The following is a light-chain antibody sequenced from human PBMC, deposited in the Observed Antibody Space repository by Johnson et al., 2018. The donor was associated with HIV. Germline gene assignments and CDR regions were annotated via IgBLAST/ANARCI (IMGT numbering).Light chain of an antibody. Sequence: QSVLTQPPSVSAAPGQKVTISCSGSSSNIGNNYVSWYQQLPGTAPKLLIYDNNKRPSEIPDLFSGSKSGTSATLGITGLQTGDEADYYCGTWDSSLSAYVFGTGTKVTVL. J-gene: IGLJ1*01. CDR2: DNN. CDR1: SSNIGNNY. V-gene: IGLV1-51*01. CDR3: GTWDSSLSAYV.